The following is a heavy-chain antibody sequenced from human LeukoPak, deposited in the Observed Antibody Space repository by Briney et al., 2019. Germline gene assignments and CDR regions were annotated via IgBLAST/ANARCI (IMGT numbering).Heavy chain of an antibody. CDR1: GGSISSGGYY. CDR3: ARVVGGTAMVQLDY. J-gene: IGHJ4*02. CDR2: IYHSGST. Sequence: SQTLSLTCTVSGGSISSGGYYWSWIRQPPGKGLEWIGYIYHSGSTYYNPSLKSRVTISVDRSKNQFSLKLSSVTAADTAVYYCARVVGGTAMVQLDYWGQGTLVTVSS. V-gene: IGHV4-30-2*01. D-gene: IGHD5-18*01.